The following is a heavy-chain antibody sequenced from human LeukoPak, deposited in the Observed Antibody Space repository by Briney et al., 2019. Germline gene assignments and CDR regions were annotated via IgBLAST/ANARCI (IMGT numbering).Heavy chain of an antibody. CDR3: ARPRFQTGNFDY. D-gene: IGHD7-27*01. CDR1: GGSFSGYY. Sequence: PSETLCLTCAVYGGSFSGYYWSWIRQPPRKGLEWIGEINHSGSTNYNPSLKSRVTISVDTSKNQFSLKLSSVTAADTAVYYCARPRFQTGNFDYWGQGTPVTVSS. CDR2: INHSGST. V-gene: IGHV4-34*01. J-gene: IGHJ4*02.